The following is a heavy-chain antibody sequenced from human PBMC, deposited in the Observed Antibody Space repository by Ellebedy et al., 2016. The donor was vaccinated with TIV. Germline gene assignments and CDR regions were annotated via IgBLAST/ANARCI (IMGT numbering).Heavy chain of an antibody. CDR1: GFTFSTYA. CDR3: AKGRGGGSDTSAPRYYFDY. V-gene: IGHV3-23*01. Sequence: GESLKISCAASGFTFSTYAMSWVRQAPGKGLEWVSTVSPTGARTYHADSVEGRFTISRDNSKTTLYLQMNSLRAEDTAVYYCAKGRGGGSDTSAPRYYFDYWGLGTLVTVSS. J-gene: IGHJ4*02. D-gene: IGHD3-22*01. CDR2: VSPTGART.